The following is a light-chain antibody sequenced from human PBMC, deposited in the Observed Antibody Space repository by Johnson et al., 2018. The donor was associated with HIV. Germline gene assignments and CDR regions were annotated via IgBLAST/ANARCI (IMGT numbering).Light chain of an antibody. CDR2: DNN. J-gene: IGLJ1*01. Sequence: QSVLTQPPSVSAAPGQKVTISCSRSSSNIGNNYVSWYQQLPGRAPKLLIYDNNKRPSGIPDRFSGSKSGTSATLGITGLQTGDEAEYYCGTWDSSLSAAVFGTGTKVTVL. CDR1: SSNIGNNY. V-gene: IGLV1-51*01. CDR3: GTWDSSLSAAV.